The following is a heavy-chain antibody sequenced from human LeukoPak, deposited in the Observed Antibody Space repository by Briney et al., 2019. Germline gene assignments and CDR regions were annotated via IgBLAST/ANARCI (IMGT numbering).Heavy chain of an antibody. Sequence: SETLSLTCTVSGGSISSYYWSWIRQPPGKGLEWIGYIYYSGSTNYNPSLKSRVTISVDTSKNQFSLKLSSVTAADTAVYYCARDRSVAGSYYYYYYGMDVWGQGTTVTVSS. CDR1: GGSISSYY. D-gene: IGHD6-19*01. CDR3: ARDRSVAGSYYYYYYGMDV. CDR2: IYYSGST. V-gene: IGHV4-59*01. J-gene: IGHJ6*02.